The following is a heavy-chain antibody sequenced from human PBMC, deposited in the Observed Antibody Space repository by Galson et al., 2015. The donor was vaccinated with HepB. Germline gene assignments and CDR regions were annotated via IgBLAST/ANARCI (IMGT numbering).Heavy chain of an antibody. Sequence: SLRLSCAASGFTFSDYYMRWIRQAPGKGLEWVSYISSSSSYTNYADSVKGRFTMSRDNAKNSLYLQMNSLRAEDTAVYYCARGLPPYYYDSSPVDYWGQGTLVTVSS. V-gene: IGHV3-11*06. D-gene: IGHD3-22*01. CDR2: ISSSSSYT. J-gene: IGHJ4*02. CDR1: GFTFSDYY. CDR3: ARGLPPYYYDSSPVDY.